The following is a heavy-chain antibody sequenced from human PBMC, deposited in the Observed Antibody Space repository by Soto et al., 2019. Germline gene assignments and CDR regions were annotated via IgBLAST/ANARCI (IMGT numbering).Heavy chain of an antibody. J-gene: IGHJ4*02. CDR3: ARPWGETTSVDY. Sequence: EMQLLESGGGLVQPGGSLRLSCAASGFTFSSFAMSWVRQAPGKGLDWVSAISGSGGSTYSADSVKGRFTISRDNSKNTLYLQMNSLGPEDTAVYYCARPWGETTSVDYWGQGTLVTVSS. CDR2: ISGSGGST. D-gene: IGHD4-17*01. V-gene: IGHV3-23*01. CDR1: GFTFSSFA.